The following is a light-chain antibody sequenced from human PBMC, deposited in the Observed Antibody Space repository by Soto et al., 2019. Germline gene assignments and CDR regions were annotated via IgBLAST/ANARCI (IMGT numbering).Light chain of an antibody. J-gene: IGLJ1*01. V-gene: IGLV2-18*02. CDR2: EVS. CDR3: SSYTSSSTYV. Sequence: QSVLTQPPSVSGSPGQSVAISCTGTSSDVGSYNRVSWYQQPPGTAPKVMIYEVSNRPSGVPDRFSGSKSGNTASLTISGLQAEDEADYYCSSYTSSSTYVFGTGTNVTVL. CDR1: SSDVGSYNR.